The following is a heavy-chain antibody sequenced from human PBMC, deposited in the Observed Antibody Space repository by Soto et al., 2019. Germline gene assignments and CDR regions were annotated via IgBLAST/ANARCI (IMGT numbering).Heavy chain of an antibody. D-gene: IGHD5-18*01. Sequence: ASVKVSCKASGYTFTNYAMHWVRQAPGQRXEWMGWINAGNGNTKYYADSVKGRFTISRDNSKNTLYLQMNSLRAEDTAVYYCARDPLWGTAMVLWYFDLWGRGTLVTVSS. CDR2: INAGNGNT. J-gene: IGHJ2*01. CDR3: ARDPLWGTAMVLWYFDL. CDR1: GYTFTNYA. V-gene: IGHV1-3*01.